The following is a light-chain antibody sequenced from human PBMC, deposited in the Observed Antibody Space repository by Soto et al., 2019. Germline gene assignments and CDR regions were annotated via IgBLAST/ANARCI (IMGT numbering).Light chain of an antibody. CDR2: GAS. J-gene: IGKJ1*01. CDR1: QSVSSRY. V-gene: IGKV3-20*01. Sequence: EIVLTQSPGTLSLSPGERATLSCRASQSVSSRYLARYQQKPGQAPRLLISGASTRATGFPDRFSGSGSGTDFTFTISRLEPEDFAVYYCQQYCNSRWTFGQGTKVEIK. CDR3: QQYCNSRWT.